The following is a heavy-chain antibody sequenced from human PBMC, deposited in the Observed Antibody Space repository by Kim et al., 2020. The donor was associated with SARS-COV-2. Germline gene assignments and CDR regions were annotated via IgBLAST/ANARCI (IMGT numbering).Heavy chain of an antibody. V-gene: IGHV4-4*02. CDR2: IYHSGST. CDR1: GGSISSSNW. D-gene: IGHD3-10*01. CDR3: ATYYGSGSSDFDY. Sequence: SETLSLTCAVSGGSISSSNWWSWVRQPPGKGLEWIGEIYHSGSTNYNPSLKSRVTISVDKSKNQFSLKLSSVTAADTAVYYCATYYGSGSSDFDYWGQGTLVTVSS. J-gene: IGHJ4*02.